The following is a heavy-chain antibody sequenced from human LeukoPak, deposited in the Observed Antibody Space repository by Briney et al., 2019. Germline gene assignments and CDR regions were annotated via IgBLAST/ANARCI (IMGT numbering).Heavy chain of an antibody. D-gene: IGHD5-18*01. CDR1: GGSMSSYY. CDR2: IFNSATT. V-gene: IGHV4-59*08. J-gene: IGHJ4*02. Sequence: SETLSLTCTVSGGSMSSYYWTWIRQPPGKGLEWSGYIFNSATTNYNPSLKSRVTISVDTSKNQFSLRLSSVTAADTAVYYCAADGYGGAVDYWGQGTLVTVSS. CDR3: AADGYGGAVDY.